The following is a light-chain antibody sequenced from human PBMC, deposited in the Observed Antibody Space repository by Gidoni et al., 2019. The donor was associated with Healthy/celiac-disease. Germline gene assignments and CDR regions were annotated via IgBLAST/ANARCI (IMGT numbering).Light chain of an antibody. J-gene: IGKJ1*01. CDR1: QSVLYSSNNKNY. CDR3: QQDYSTPRT. V-gene: IGKV4-1*01. CDR2: WAS. Sequence: DIVMTPSPDSLAVSLGERATINCKSSQSVLYSSNNKNYLAWYQQKPGQPPKLLIYWASTRESGVPDRFSGSGSGTDFTLTISSLQAEDVAVYYCQQDYSTPRTFXQXTKVEIK.